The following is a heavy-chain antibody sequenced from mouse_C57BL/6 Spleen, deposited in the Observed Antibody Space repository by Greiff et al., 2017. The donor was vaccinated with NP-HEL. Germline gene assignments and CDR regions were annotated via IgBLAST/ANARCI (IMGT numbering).Heavy chain of an antibody. J-gene: IGHJ4*01. V-gene: IGHV1-53*01. Sequence: VQLQQPGTELVKPGASVKLSCTASGYTFTSYWMHWVQQRPGQGLEWIGNINPSNGGTNYNEKFKSKATLTVDKSSSTAYMQLSSLTSEDSAVYYCARYSESTLYAMDDWGQGTSVTVSS. CDR3: ARYSESTLYAMDD. D-gene: IGHD2-12*01. CDR1: GYTFTSYW. CDR2: INPSNGGT.